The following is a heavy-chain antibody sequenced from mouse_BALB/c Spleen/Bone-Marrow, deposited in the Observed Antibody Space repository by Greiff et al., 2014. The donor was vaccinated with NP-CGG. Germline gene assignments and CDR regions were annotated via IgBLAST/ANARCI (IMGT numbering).Heavy chain of an antibody. CDR1: GFNIKDTY. J-gene: IGHJ4*01. Sequence: EVQLVESGAELVKPGASVKLSCTASGFNIKDTYMHWVKQRPEQGLERIGRIDPANGNTKYVPTFQGKATITADTSSNTAYLQLSTLTSEDTAVYYGASSGNYEGGALDYWGQGISVTVSS. V-gene: IGHV14-3*02. CDR3: ASSGNYEGGALDY. CDR2: IDPANGNT. D-gene: IGHD2-1*01.